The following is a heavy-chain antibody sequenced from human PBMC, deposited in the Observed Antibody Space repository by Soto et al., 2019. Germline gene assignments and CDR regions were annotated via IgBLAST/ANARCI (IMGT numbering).Heavy chain of an antibody. V-gene: IGHV3-9*01. J-gene: IGHJ4*02. D-gene: IGHD1-1*01. CDR1: GFTFDDYA. CDR3: TTIYPNDDSRVVAY. CDR2: ITWNSGSK. Sequence: EVQLVESGGGLVQPGRSLRLSCAASGFTFDDYAMHWVRQPPGKGLEWVSGITWNSGSKDYADSVKGRFTISRDNRKNSLYLQMNSLRGEDTALYYCTTIYPNDDSRVVAYWGQGTLVTVSS.